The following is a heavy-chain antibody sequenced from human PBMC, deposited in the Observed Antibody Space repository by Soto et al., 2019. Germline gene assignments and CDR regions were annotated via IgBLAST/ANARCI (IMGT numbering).Heavy chain of an antibody. CDR1: GGSISSYY. Sequence: QVQLQESGPGLVKPSETLSLTCTVSGGSISSYYWSWIRQPPGKGLEWIGYIYYSGSTNYNPSLKGRVSISPDKXKNQFSLKLSSVTAADTAVYYCARGEPAAGTGMDVWGQGTTVTVSS. J-gene: IGHJ6*02. CDR3: ARGEPAAGTGMDV. D-gene: IGHD6-13*01. CDR2: IYYSGST. V-gene: IGHV4-59*01.